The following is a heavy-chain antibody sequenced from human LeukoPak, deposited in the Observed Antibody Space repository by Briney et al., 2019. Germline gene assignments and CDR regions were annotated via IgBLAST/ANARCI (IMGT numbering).Heavy chain of an antibody. Sequence: ASVKVSCKASGYTFTSYGISWVRQAPGQGLEWMGWISAYNGNTNYAQKLQGRVTMTTDTSTSTVYMELRSQRSDDTAVYYCASSIAVAGQDAFDIWGQGTMVTVSS. V-gene: IGHV1-18*01. D-gene: IGHD6-19*01. J-gene: IGHJ3*02. CDR3: ASSIAVAGQDAFDI. CDR2: ISAYNGNT. CDR1: GYTFTSYG.